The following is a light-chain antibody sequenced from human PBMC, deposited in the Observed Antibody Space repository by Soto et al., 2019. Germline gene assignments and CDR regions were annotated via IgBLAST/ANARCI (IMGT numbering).Light chain of an antibody. V-gene: IGLV1-40*01. Sequence: SVLTQPPSVSGAPGQRVTISCTGSSSNIGAGYDVQWYQQLPGAAPKLLIYTDTNRPSGAPDRFSGSKSGTSASLAITGLQAEDEADYYCQSFDSSLSGSVFGGGTKLTVL. J-gene: IGLJ2*01. CDR2: TDT. CDR1: SSNIGAGYD. CDR3: QSFDSSLSGSV.